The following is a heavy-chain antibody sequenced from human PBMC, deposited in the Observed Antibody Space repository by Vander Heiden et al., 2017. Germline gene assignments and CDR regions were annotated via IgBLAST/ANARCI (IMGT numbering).Heavy chain of an antibody. CDR3: ARGQTSWHY. CDR2: IKQDGSGT. V-gene: IGHV3-7*01. D-gene: IGHD2-2*01. Sequence: EVQLVASGGGLVQTGGSLRVSCAASGFSFGSSWMSLVRPAPGKGLEWVATIKQDGSGTNYAGSVKGRFTISRDNAHNSLFLQMSSLRGEDTAIYYCARGQTSWHYWGQGNLVTVSS. J-gene: IGHJ4*02. CDR1: GFSFGSSW.